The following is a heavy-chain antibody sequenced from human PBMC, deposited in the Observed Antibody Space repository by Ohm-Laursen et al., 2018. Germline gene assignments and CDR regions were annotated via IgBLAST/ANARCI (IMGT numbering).Heavy chain of an antibody. V-gene: IGHV3-33*08. D-gene: IGHD1-26*01. CDR1: GFTFSSYD. J-gene: IGHJ4*02. CDR3: ARSSSLVGATPDY. CDR2: IWYDGSNT. Sequence: SLRLSCAASGFTFSSYDMHWVRQAPGKGLEWVAVIWYDGSNTYYADSVKGRFTISRDNSKNTLYLQMNSLRAEDAAVYYCARSSSLVGATPDYWGQGTLVTVSS.